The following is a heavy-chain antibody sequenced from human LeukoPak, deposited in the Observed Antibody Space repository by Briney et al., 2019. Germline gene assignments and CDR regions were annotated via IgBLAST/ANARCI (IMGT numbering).Heavy chain of an antibody. D-gene: IGHD6-6*01. J-gene: IGHJ4*02. CDR3: ARHRAYSSSSPFDY. Sequence: SETLSLTCTASGGSISSSNYYWGWIRRPPGKGLEWIGNIYYSGSTYYNPSLKSRVTMSVDTSKNQFSLKLSSVTATDTAVYYCARHRAYSSSSPFDYWGQGTLVTVSS. CDR2: IYYSGST. V-gene: IGHV4-39*01. CDR1: GGSISSSNYY.